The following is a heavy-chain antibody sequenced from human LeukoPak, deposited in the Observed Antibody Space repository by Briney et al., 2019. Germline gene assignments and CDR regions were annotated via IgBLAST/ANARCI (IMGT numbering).Heavy chain of an antibody. CDR3: ARDATRMGNYFDY. V-gene: IGHV4-39*07. Sequence: SETLSLTCTVSGGSISSSSYYWGWIRQPPGKGLEWIGEIYHSGSTNYNPSLKSRVTISVDKSKNQFSLKLSSVTAADTAVYYCARDATRMGNYFDYWGQGTLVTVSS. CDR2: IYHSGST. CDR1: GGSISSSSYY. D-gene: IGHD5-12*01. J-gene: IGHJ4*02.